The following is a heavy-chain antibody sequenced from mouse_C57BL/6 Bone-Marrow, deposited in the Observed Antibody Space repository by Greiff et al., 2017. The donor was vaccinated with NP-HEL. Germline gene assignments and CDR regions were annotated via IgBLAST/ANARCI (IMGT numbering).Heavy chain of an antibody. D-gene: IGHD1-1*01. Sequence: EVKLQESGGGLVKPGGSLKLSCAASGFTFSSYAMSWVRQTPEKRLEWVATISDGGSYSSYQDNVKGRFTISRANAKNNLYLQRSHLKSEDTAMYYWARERYVFAYWGQGTLVTVSA. CDR3: ARERYVFAY. CDR2: ISDGGSYS. V-gene: IGHV5-4*01. J-gene: IGHJ3*01. CDR1: GFTFSSYA.